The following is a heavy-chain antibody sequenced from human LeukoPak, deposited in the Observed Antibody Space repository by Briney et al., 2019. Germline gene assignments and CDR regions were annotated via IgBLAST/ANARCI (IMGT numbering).Heavy chain of an antibody. CDR2: ISWNSGSI. CDR1: GFTFDDYA. D-gene: IGHD6-13*01. CDR3: AKAGSSSWYGEGWFDP. V-gene: IGHV3-9*01. J-gene: IGHJ5*02. Sequence: GGSLRLSCAASGFTFDDYAMHWVRQAPGKGLEWVSGISWNSGSIGYADSVKGRFTISRDNAKNSLYLQMNSLRAEDTALYYCAKAGSSSWYGEGWFDPWGQGTLVTVSS.